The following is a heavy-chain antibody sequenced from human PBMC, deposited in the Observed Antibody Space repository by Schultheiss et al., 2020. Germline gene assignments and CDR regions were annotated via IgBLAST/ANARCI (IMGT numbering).Heavy chain of an antibody. CDR3: ARDKERAAVYFFDY. J-gene: IGHJ4*02. CDR2: ISGSGGST. V-gene: IGHV3-23*01. D-gene: IGHD6-25*01. CDR1: GFTFSSYA. Sequence: GGSLRLSCAASGFTFSSYAMSWVRQAPGKGLEWVSAISGSGGSTYYADSVKGRFTISRDNSKNTLFLEMNSLRADDTAIYYCARDKERAAVYFFDYWGQGALVTVSS.